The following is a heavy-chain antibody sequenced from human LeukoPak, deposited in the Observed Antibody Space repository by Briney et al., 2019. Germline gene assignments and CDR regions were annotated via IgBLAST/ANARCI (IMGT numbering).Heavy chain of an antibody. J-gene: IGHJ6*02. CDR3: ARLVVPDGRWVHYHYGMDV. V-gene: IGHV4-4*07. Sequence: SETLSLTCTVSGGSMNSNYWSWIRQPAGRGLEWIGRIYSSGSTNYNPSLQSRVTMSVDTSKNQFSLKLSSVTAADTAVYYCARLVVPDGRWVHYHYGMDVWGQGTTVTVSS. CDR1: GGSMNSNY. CDR2: IYSSGST. D-gene: IGHD3-9*01.